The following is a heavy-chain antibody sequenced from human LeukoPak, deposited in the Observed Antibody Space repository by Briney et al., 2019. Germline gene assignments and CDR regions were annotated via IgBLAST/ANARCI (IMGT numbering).Heavy chain of an antibody. CDR1: GGSFSGYY. V-gene: IGHV4-34*01. J-gene: IGHJ6*02. Sequence: SETLSLTCAVYGGSFSGYYWSWIRQPPGKGLEWIGEINHSGSTNYNPSLKSRVTISVDRSKNQFSLKLSSVTAADTAVYYCARGLRGYYGMDVWGQGTTVTVSS. CDR3: ARGLRGYYGMDV. CDR2: INHSGST. D-gene: IGHD3-10*01.